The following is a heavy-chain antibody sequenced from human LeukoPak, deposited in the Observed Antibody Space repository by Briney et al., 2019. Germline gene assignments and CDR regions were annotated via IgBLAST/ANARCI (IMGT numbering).Heavy chain of an antibody. V-gene: IGHV3-15*01. D-gene: IGHD3-10*01. CDR2: IKSKTDGGTT. CDR3: TTEIGRLLWFGEVDY. J-gene: IGHJ4*02. Sequence: GGSLRLSCAASGFTFSDAWMSWVRQAPGKGLEWVGRIKSKTDGGTTDYAAPVKGRFTISRDDSKNTLYLQMNSLKTEDTAVYYCTTEIGRLLWFGEVDYWGQGTLATVSS. CDR1: GFTFSDAW.